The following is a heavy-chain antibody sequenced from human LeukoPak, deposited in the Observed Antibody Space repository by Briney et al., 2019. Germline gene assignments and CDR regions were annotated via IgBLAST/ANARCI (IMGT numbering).Heavy chain of an antibody. J-gene: IGHJ3*01. Sequence: PSETLSLTCTVSGGSISSYYWSWIRQPPGKGLEWIGYIYYSGSTNYNPSLKSRVTISVDTSKNQFSLKLSSVTAADTAVYYCARAADYDFWSGYQDWGQGTMVTVSS. CDR3: ARAADYDFWSGYQD. V-gene: IGHV4-59*01. CDR2: IYYSGST. CDR1: GGSISSYY. D-gene: IGHD3-3*01.